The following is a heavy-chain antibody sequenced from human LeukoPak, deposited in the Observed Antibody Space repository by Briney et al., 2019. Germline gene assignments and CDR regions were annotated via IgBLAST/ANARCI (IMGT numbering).Heavy chain of an antibody. J-gene: IGHJ4*02. CDR3: AAASDILTGYPFDY. Sequence: SETLSLTCTVSGGSVSNYYWSWLRQPPGKALEWIGCIYYSGSPNYNPSLKSRVTISIDTSKSQFSLRLSSVTAADTAVYYCAAASDILTGYPFDYWGQGTLVTVSS. CDR2: IYYSGSP. CDR1: GGSVSNYY. V-gene: IGHV4-59*02. D-gene: IGHD3-9*01.